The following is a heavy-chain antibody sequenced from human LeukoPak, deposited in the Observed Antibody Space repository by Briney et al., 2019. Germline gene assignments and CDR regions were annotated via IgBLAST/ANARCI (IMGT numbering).Heavy chain of an antibody. CDR3: ARDLPMRQQPGYWFDP. J-gene: IGHJ5*02. V-gene: IGHV4-59*01. CDR1: GGSISSYY. D-gene: IGHD6-13*01. Sequence: SETLSLTCTVSGGSISSYYWSWIRQPPGKGLEWIGYIYYSGSTNYNPSLKSRVTISVDTSKNQFSLKLSSVTAADTAVYYCARDLPMRQQPGYWFDPWGQGTLVTVSS. CDR2: IYYSGST.